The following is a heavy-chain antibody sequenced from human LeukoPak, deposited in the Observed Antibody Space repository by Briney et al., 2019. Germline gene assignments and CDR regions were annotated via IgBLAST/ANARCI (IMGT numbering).Heavy chain of an antibody. CDR3: AREVVVGATPYYFDY. Sequence: SQTLSLTCAVSGGSISSGGYSWSWIRQPPGKGLEWIGYIYHSGSTYYNPSLKSRVTISVDTSKNQFSLKLSSVTAADTAVYYCAREVVVGATPYYFDYWGQGTLVTVSS. CDR2: IYHSGST. D-gene: IGHD1-26*01. J-gene: IGHJ4*02. CDR1: GGSISSGGYS. V-gene: IGHV4-30-2*01.